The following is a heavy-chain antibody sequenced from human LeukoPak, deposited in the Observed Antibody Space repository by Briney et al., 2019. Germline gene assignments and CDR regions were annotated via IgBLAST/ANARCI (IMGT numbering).Heavy chain of an antibody. V-gene: IGHV4-39*07. CDR1: GGSISSSSYY. CDR2: IYYSGST. Sequence: PSETLSLTCTVSGGSISSSSYYWGWIRQPPGEGLEWIGSIYYSGSTYYNPSLKSRVTITVDTSKNQFSLKLSSVTAADTAVYYCASPMGPMVRGDSYWGQGTLVTVSS. J-gene: IGHJ4*02. CDR3: ASPMGPMVRGDSY. D-gene: IGHD3-10*01.